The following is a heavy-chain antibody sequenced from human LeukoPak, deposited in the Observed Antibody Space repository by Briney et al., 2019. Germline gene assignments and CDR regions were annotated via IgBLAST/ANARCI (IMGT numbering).Heavy chain of an antibody. CDR1: GGSITSYY. CDR3: ARHVGNYGDYDLSFDY. J-gene: IGHJ4*02. V-gene: IGHV4-59*08. D-gene: IGHD4-17*01. CDR2: MYHSGSS. Sequence: ASETLSLTCTVSGGSITSYYWSWFRQPPGKGLEWIGYMYHSGSSNYNPSLKSRVTISVDTSKNQFSLKLSSVTAADTAVYYCARHVGNYGDYDLSFDYWGQGTLVTVSS.